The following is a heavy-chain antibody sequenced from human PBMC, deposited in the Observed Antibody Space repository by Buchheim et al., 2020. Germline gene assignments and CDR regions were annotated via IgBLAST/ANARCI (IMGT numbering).Heavy chain of an antibody. CDR1: GGSISSSNW. CDR2: IYHSGST. V-gene: IGHV4-4*02. CDR3: ARIDRSPGPFNYGDDWYFDL. D-gene: IGHD4-17*01. Sequence: QVQLQESGPGLVKPSGTLSLTCAVSGGSISSSNWWSWLRQPPGKGLEWIGEIYHSGSTNYNPSLRSRVTILVDTSKNQFSLKLSSVTSADTSVYYCARIDRSPGPFNYGDDWYFDLWGRGTL. J-gene: IGHJ2*01.